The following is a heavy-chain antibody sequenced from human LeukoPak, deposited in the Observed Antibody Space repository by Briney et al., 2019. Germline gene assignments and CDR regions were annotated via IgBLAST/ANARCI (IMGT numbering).Heavy chain of an antibody. Sequence: SETLSLTCTVSGGSISSSSYYWSWIRQPPGTGLEWIGYIYYSGSTNYNPSLKSRVTISVDTSKNQFSLKLSSVTAADTAVYYCARLDYGASPGFDPWGQGTLVTVSS. D-gene: IGHD4-17*01. V-gene: IGHV4-61*01. CDR1: GGSISSSSYY. J-gene: IGHJ5*02. CDR2: IYYSGST. CDR3: ARLDYGASPGFDP.